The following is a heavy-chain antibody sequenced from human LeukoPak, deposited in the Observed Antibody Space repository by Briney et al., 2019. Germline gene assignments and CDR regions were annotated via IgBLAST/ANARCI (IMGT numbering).Heavy chain of an antibody. Sequence: ASVKVSCKVSRYTLTELSMHWVRQAPGKGLEWVGGFDPEDGETIYAQKFQDRDTMTEDTSTDTANKVLSSLISEATAVYYCATKLRVYSGYDSYWYLDLWGRGTLVTVSS. CDR2: FDPEDGET. CDR1: RYTLTELS. V-gene: IGHV1-24*01. J-gene: IGHJ2*01. D-gene: IGHD5-12*01. CDR3: ATKLRVYSGYDSYWYLDL.